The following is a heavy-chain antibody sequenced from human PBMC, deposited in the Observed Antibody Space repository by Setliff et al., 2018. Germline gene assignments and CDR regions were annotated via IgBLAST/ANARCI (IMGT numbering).Heavy chain of an antibody. D-gene: IGHD6-6*01. Sequence: SETLSLTCTVSGGSISSISYYWGWIRQPPGKGLEWIGRIYYSGSTYYNPSLKSRVTISVDTSKNQFSLKLSSVTAADTAVYYCARDLYSSSSGGFYYYYYYMDVWGKGTTVTVSS. CDR1: GGSISSISYY. J-gene: IGHJ6*03. CDR2: IYYSGST. CDR3: ARDLYSSSSGGFYYYYYYMDV. V-gene: IGHV4-39*07.